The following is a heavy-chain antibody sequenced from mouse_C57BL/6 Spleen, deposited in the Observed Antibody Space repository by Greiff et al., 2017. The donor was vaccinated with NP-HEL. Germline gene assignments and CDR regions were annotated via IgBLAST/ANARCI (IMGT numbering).Heavy chain of an antibody. CDR1: GFTFSDAW. CDR3: TRGTTVAYWYFDV. J-gene: IGHJ1*03. Sequence: EVKVEESGGGLVQPGGSMKLSCAASGFTFSDAWMDWVRQSPEKGLEWVAEIRNKANNHATYYAESVKGRFTISRDDSKSSVYLQMNSLRAEDTGIYYCTRGTTVAYWYFDVWGTGTTVTVSS. CDR2: IRNKANNHAT. V-gene: IGHV6-6*01. D-gene: IGHD1-1*01.